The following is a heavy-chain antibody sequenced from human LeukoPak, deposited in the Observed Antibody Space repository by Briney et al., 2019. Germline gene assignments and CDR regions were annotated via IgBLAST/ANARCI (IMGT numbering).Heavy chain of an antibody. CDR3: ARKTTVTHYFDY. D-gene: IGHD4-17*01. Sequence: SETLSLTCTVSGGSLRSYYGSWIRQPPGKGLEWIGHIDYSGSTKYNPSLKSRGTISLGTSNNQFSLKLSPVTAADTAVYYCARKTTVTHYFDYWGQGTLVTVSS. V-gene: IGHV4-59*01. CDR2: IDYSGST. J-gene: IGHJ4*02. CDR1: GGSLRSYY.